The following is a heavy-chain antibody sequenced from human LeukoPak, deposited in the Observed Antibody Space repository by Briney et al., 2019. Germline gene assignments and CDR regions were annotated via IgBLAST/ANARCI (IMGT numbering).Heavy chain of an antibody. D-gene: IGHD2-15*01. CDR3: ARLVGYCSGGSCARGAFDI. CDR2: IYTSGST. Sequence: PSETLSPTCTVSGGSISSGSYYWSWIRQPAGKGLEWIGRIYTSGSTNYNPSLKSRVTISVDTSKNQFSLKLSSVTAADTAVYYCARLVGYCSGGSCARGAFDIWGQGTMVTVSS. V-gene: IGHV4-61*02. J-gene: IGHJ3*02. CDR1: GGSISSGSYY.